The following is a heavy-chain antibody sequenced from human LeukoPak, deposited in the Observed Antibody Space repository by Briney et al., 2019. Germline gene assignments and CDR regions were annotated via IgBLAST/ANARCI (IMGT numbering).Heavy chain of an antibody. CDR3: ARVLGSYFDILTGYRPDDAFDI. J-gene: IGHJ3*02. CDR2: ITRSSSTI. Sequence: PGGSLRLSCAASGFSFSSYGMNWVRQAPGKGLEWVSYITRSSSTIYYADSVKGRFTISRDNAKNSLYLQMNSLRAEDTALYYCARVLGSYFDILTGYRPDDAFDIWGQGTMVTVSS. CDR1: GFSFSSYG. V-gene: IGHV3-48*04. D-gene: IGHD3-9*01.